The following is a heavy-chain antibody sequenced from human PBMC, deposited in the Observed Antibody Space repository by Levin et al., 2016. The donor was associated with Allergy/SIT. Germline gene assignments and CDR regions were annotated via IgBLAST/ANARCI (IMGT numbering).Heavy chain of an antibody. CDR2: IYYSGSS. Sequence: WIRQPPGKGLEWIGTIYYSGSSYYNPSLKSRVTISVDTSKNQFSLKLTSVTAADTAVYYCARQSIGGYITDYYYMDVWGKGTTVTVSS. J-gene: IGHJ6*03. V-gene: IGHV4-39*01. D-gene: IGHD5-12*01. CDR3: ARQSIGGYITDYYYMDV.